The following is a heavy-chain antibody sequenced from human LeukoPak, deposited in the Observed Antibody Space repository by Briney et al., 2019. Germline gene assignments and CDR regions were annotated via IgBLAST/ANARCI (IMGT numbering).Heavy chain of an antibody. Sequence: GGSLRLSCAASGFTFSNYWMSWVRQAPGKGLEWLANTKPDGSETHYVDSVKGRFTVSRDNAKNSLYLQVDSLRADDTAVYYCARQMYYYDSSGYYGVGDFDYWGQGTLVTVSS. CDR2: TKPDGSET. D-gene: IGHD3-22*01. V-gene: IGHV3-7*01. CDR3: ARQMYYYDSSGYYGVGDFDY. CDR1: GFTFSNYW. J-gene: IGHJ4*02.